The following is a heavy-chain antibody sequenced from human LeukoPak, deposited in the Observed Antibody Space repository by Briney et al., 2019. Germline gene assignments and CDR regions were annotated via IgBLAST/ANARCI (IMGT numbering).Heavy chain of an antibody. CDR2: IYYSGST. V-gene: IGHV4-39*02. J-gene: IGHJ5*02. Sequence: PSETLSLTCTVSGGSISSSSYYWGWIRQPPGKGLEWIGSIYYSGSTYYNPSLKSRVTISVDTSKNQFSLQLNSVTPEDTAVYYCARDATGGGAVALLKGVGWFDPWGQGTLVTVSS. CDR1: GGSISSSSYY. D-gene: IGHD6-19*01. CDR3: ARDATGGGAVALLKGVGWFDP.